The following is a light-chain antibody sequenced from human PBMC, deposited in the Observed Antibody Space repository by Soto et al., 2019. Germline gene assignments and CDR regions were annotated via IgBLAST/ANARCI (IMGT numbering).Light chain of an antibody. Sequence: EIVMTQSPATLSVSPGDRATLSCRASQSVSSNLPWYQQKPGQAPRLLIYGTSTRATGIPARFIGSGSGTEFTLTISSLQSEDFAVYYCQQYNNLPRTFGGGTKVDIK. CDR1: QSVSSN. J-gene: IGKJ4*02. V-gene: IGKV3-15*01. CDR2: GTS. CDR3: QQYNNLPRT.